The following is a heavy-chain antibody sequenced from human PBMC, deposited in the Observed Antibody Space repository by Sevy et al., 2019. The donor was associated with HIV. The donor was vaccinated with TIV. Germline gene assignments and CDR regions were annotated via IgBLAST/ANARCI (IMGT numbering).Heavy chain of an antibody. CDR2: ISSSSYI. Sequence: GGSLRLSCAASGFTFSSYNMNWVRQAPGKGLEWVSSISSSSYIYYTDSLKGRFTISRDNAKNSLYLQMNSLTAEDTAVYYCARDYVVPTTIDYFYYGMDVWGQGTTVTVSS. CDR1: GFTFSSYN. V-gene: IGHV3-21*01. CDR3: ARDYVVPTTIDYFYYGMDV. D-gene: IGHD2-2*01. J-gene: IGHJ6*02.